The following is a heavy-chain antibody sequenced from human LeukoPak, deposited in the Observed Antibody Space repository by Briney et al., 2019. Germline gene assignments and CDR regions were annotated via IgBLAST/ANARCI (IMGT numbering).Heavy chain of an antibody. V-gene: IGHV4-31*03. CDR2: IYDSGST. J-gene: IGHJ4*02. CDR3: ATGYCSGGSCYGGSSPPFDG. Sequence: SETLSLTCTVSGGSISSGGYYWRWIRQHPGKGLEWIGYIYDSGSTYYNPSLKSRVTISVATSKNQFSLKLSSVTAADTAVYSCATGYCSGGSCYGGSSPPFDGWGQGTLVTVSS. D-gene: IGHD2-15*01. CDR1: GGSISSGGYY.